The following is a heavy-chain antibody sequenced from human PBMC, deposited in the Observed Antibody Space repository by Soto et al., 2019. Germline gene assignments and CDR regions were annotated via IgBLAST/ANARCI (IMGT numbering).Heavy chain of an antibody. Sequence: EVQLVESGGGLVQPGGSQRLSCAASAFTFKNHWMHWVRQVPGKGPVWVSRINGDGSFTSYADAVKGRFTISRDNAKNTLSLQMNSLRAEDTAVYYCAREIYDDYDSSGFDHWGQGTLVIVSS. V-gene: IGHV3-74*01. CDR1: AFTFKNHW. CDR2: INGDGSFT. D-gene: IGHD3-22*01. CDR3: AREIYDDYDSSGFDH. J-gene: IGHJ4*02.